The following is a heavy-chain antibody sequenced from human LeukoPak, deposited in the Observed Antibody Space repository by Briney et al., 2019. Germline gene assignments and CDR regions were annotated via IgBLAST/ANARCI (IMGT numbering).Heavy chain of an antibody. CDR2: VYHSGST. CDR1: GYSISSGYY. D-gene: IGHD3-22*01. J-gene: IGHJ4*02. CDR3: ALTLWLSLQPVFDY. Sequence: SETLSLTCAVSGYSISSGYYWGWIRQPPGKGLEWIGSVYHSGSTYSNPSLRTRSTISVDTSKNQFSLKLSSVTAADTAVYYCALTLWLSLQPVFDYWGQGILVTVSS. V-gene: IGHV4-38-2*01.